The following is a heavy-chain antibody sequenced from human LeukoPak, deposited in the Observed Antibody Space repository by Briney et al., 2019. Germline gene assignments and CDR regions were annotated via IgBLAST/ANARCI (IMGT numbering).Heavy chain of an antibody. D-gene: IGHD4/OR15-4a*01. CDR2: FSSENR. CDR1: GFTVSSNS. J-gene: IGHJ4*02. V-gene: IGHV3-53*01. CDR3: ARRAGAYSHPYDY. Sequence: PGGSLRLSCTFSGFTVSSNSISGVRQARGRGLEWGSFFSSENRNNLDSVKGGFTISRDNSKNTLYLQMNSLRAEDSAVYYCARRAGAYSHPYDYWGQGTLVTVSS.